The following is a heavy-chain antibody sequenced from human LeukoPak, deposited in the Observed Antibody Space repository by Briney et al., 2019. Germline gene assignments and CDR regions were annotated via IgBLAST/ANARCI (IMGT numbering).Heavy chain of an antibody. CDR3: AKAKASPYYFDY. CDR2: ISGSGDST. Sequence: GGSLRLSCAASGFTFSSYAMSWVRQAPGKGLERVSTISGSGDSTYYADSVKGRFTISRDNSKNTLYLQMNSLRAEDTAVYYCAKAKASPYYFDYWGQGTLVTVSS. CDR1: GFTFSSYA. V-gene: IGHV3-23*01. J-gene: IGHJ4*02.